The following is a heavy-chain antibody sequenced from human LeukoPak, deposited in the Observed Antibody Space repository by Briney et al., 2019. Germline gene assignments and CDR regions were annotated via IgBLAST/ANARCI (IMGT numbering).Heavy chain of an antibody. V-gene: IGHV1-2*02. CDR1: GYTFSGFY. D-gene: IGHD5-18*01. Sequence: ASVKVSCKASGYTFSGFYIYWVRQAPGQGLEWMGWINPNSGGTNYAQKFQGRVTMTRDTSISTAYMELSRLRSDDTAVYYCARVGGQLWLNWFDPWGQGTLVTVSS. CDR2: INPNSGGT. CDR3: ARVGGQLWLNWFDP. J-gene: IGHJ5*02.